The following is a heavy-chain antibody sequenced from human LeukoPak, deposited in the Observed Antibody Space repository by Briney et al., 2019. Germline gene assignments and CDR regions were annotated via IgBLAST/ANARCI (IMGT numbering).Heavy chain of an antibody. CDR3: VKCGSGLWFGGDKYFDY. CDR2: ISGGGGTT. D-gene: IGHD3-10*01. Sequence: AGGSLRLSCAASGFTFSTYAMSWVRQAPGKGLKWVSAISGGGGTTYYADSVKGRFTISRDNSKDTLYLQMDSLRAEDTAVYYCVKCGSGLWFGGDKYFDYWGQGTLVTVSS. J-gene: IGHJ4*02. V-gene: IGHV3-23*01. CDR1: GFTFSTYA.